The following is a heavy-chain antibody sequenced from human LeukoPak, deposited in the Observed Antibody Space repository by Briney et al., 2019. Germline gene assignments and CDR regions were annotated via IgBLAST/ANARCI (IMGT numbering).Heavy chain of an antibody. Sequence: GGSLRLSCAASGLTFSSYTMNWVRQAPGKGLEWVSYISSSSSTIYYADSVKGRFTISRDNAKNSLYLQMNSLRAEDTAVYYWARGIAARPSSYYYFYMDVWRKRTTVTVSS. V-gene: IGHV3-48*01. D-gene: IGHD6-6*01. CDR2: ISSSSSTI. CDR3: ARGIAARPSSYYYFYMDV. CDR1: GLTFSSYT. J-gene: IGHJ6*03.